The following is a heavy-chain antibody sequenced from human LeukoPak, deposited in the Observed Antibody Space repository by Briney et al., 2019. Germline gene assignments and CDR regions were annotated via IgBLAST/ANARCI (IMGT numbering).Heavy chain of an antibody. D-gene: IGHD6-19*01. Sequence: ASVKVSCKASGYTFTSYGISWVRQAPGQGLEWLGWISTYNGNTNYAQNLQGRVTMTTDTSTSTAYMELRSLGSADTAVYYCTRDAVAGIIYWGQGTLVTVSS. J-gene: IGHJ4*02. CDR1: GYTFTSYG. V-gene: IGHV1-18*01. CDR3: TRDAVAGIIY. CDR2: ISTYNGNT.